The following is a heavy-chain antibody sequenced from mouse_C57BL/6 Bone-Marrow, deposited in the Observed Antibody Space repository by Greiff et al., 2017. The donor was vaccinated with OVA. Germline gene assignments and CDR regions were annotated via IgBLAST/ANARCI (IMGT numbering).Heavy chain of an antibody. Sequence: VQLQQSGPELVKPGASVKISCKASGYTLTDYYMNWVKQSHGKSLEWIGDINPNNGGTSYNQKFKGKATLTVDKSSSTAYMELRSLTSEDSAVYYCAREVNWDFDYWGQGTTLTVSS. J-gene: IGHJ2*01. D-gene: IGHD4-1*01. CDR2: INPNNGGT. V-gene: IGHV1-26*01. CDR3: AREVNWDFDY. CDR1: GYTLTDYY.